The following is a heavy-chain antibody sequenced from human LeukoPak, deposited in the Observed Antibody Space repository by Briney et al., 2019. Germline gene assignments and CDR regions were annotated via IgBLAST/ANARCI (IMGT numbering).Heavy chain of an antibody. J-gene: IGHJ4*02. D-gene: IGHD2/OR15-2a*01. Sequence: SETLSLTCTVSGGSISRYYWSWIRQPPGKGLECIAYISDIGSINYNPSLKSRVTISLDTSKNQFSLKLSSVTAADTAVYYCAGHHPRNTVDFWGQGTLVTVSS. CDR3: AGHHPRNTVDF. CDR1: GGSISRYY. CDR2: ISDIGSI. V-gene: IGHV4-59*08.